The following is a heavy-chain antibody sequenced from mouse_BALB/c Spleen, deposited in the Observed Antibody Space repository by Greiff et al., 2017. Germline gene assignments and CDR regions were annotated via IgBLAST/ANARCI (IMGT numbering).Heavy chain of an antibody. Sequence: VQLQQPGAELVKPGASVKLSCKASGYTFTSYWMHWVKQRPGQGLEWIGEIDPSDSYTYYNQKFKGKATLTVDKSSSTAYMQLSSLTSEDSAVYYCARSTYGNYYAMDYWGQGTSVTVSS. CDR3: ARSTYGNYYAMDY. CDR2: IDPSDSYT. V-gene: IGHV1-69*02. CDR1: GYTFTSYW. J-gene: IGHJ4*01. D-gene: IGHD2-10*02.